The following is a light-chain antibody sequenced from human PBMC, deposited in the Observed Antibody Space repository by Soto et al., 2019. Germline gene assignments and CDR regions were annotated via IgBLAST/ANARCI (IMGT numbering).Light chain of an antibody. Sequence: EIVLTQSPATLSLSPGERATLSCRASQSVSNHLAWYQQKPGQAPRLLIYDASKWATGSPARFSGSGSGTDFTLTISRLEPEDFAVYYCQQRGEWPPGATFGQGTRLEIK. CDR3: QQRGEWPPGAT. J-gene: IGKJ5*01. CDR1: QSVSNH. CDR2: DAS. V-gene: IGKV3-11*01.